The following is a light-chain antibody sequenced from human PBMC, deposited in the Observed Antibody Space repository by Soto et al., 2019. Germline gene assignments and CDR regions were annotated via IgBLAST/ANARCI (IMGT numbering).Light chain of an antibody. V-gene: IGLV2-14*03. CDR1: SSDIGSYSY. Sequence: QSAPTQPASLSGSPGQSITISCTGTSSDIGSYSYVSWYQQHPGKAPKLMIFDVSYRPSGISDRFSGSKSGNTASLTISGLQPEDEADYYCSSYGASSTLFGGGTKLTVL. J-gene: IGLJ3*02. CDR2: DVS. CDR3: SSYGASSTL.